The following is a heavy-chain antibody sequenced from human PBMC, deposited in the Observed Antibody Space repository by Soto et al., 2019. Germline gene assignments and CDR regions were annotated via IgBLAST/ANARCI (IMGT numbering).Heavy chain of an antibody. V-gene: IGHV3-23*01. D-gene: IGHD6-6*01. J-gene: IGHJ4*02. CDR2: ISAGAGST. CDR3: AKDGGIAARLADN. CDR1: GFTFSSYA. Sequence: DVQLLESGGGLVQPGGSLRLSCAASGFTFSSYAMSWVRQAPGKGLEWVSVISAGAGSTYYADSVKGRFTISRDNSKNTLYLQMNSLRAEDTAVYYCAKDGGIAARLADNWGQGTLVTVSS.